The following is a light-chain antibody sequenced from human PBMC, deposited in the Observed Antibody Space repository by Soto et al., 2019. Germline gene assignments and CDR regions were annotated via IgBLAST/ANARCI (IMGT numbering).Light chain of an antibody. CDR1: ASTIGRNY. CDR2: RNS. Sequence: QSVLTQSPSASGTPGQRVTISCSGSASTIGRNYVYWYQQLPGTAPKLLIYRNSQRPSGVPDRFSGSKSGTSASLAISGLRSEDEADYYCAAWDDNLSGLYVFGAGTKVPVL. V-gene: IGLV1-47*01. J-gene: IGLJ1*01. CDR3: AAWDDNLSGLYV.